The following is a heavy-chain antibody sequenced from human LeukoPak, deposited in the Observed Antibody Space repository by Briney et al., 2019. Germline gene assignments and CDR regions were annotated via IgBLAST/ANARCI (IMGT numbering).Heavy chain of an antibody. V-gene: IGHV1-18*01. CDR3: ARDTTSYYSEGAFDI. CDR1: GYTFTSYG. Sequence: ASVKVSCKASGYTFTSYGISWVRQAPGQGLEWMGWISAYNGNTNYAQKLQGRVAMTTDTSTSTAYMELRSLRSDDTAVYYCARDTTSYYSEGAFDIWGQGTMVTVSS. J-gene: IGHJ3*02. D-gene: IGHD1-26*01. CDR2: ISAYNGNT.